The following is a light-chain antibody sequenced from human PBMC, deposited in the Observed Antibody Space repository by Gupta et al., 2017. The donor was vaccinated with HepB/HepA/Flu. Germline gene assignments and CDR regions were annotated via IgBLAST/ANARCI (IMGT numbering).Light chain of an antibody. CDR3: QQYGSSLYT. CDR1: QSVSSSY. CDR2: GAS. V-gene: IGKV3-20*01. J-gene: IGKJ2*01. Sequence: IVLTQSPGTLSLSPGERATLSCRASQSVSSSYLAWYQQKPGQAPRLLLYGASSRATGIPDRFSGSGSGTDFTLTISGLEPEDFAVYYCQQYGSSLYTFGQGTKLEIK.